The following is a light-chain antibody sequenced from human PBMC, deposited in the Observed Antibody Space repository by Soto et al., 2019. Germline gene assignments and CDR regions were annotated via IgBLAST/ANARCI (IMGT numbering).Light chain of an antibody. CDR3: CSYAGNSNVI. J-gene: IGLJ2*01. CDR2: DVS. Sequence: QSALTQPASVSGSPGQSITISCTGTRSDIGSYNLVSWYQQHPDKAPKLMIYDVSKRPSGVSDRFSGSKSGNTASLTISGLQAEDEGDYYCCSYAGNSNVIFGGGTKLTVL. V-gene: IGLV2-23*02. CDR1: RSDIGSYNL.